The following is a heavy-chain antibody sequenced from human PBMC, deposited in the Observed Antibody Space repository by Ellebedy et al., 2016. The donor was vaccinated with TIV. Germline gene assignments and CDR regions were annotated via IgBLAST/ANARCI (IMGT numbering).Heavy chain of an antibody. Sequence: SETLSLXXTVSGASINSGGYYWTWIRQHPGKGLEWIGYLSHRGTTYYNPSLKSRITISLDTSRNQFSLKLNSVTAADTAVFYCARVILWFGESTNWFDPWGQGTLVTVSS. V-gene: IGHV4-31*03. J-gene: IGHJ5*02. CDR1: GASINSGGYY. CDR2: LSHRGTT. D-gene: IGHD3-10*01. CDR3: ARVILWFGESTNWFDP.